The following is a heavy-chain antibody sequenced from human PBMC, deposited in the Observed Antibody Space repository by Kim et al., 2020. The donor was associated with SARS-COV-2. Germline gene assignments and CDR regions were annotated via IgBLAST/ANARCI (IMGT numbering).Heavy chain of an antibody. CDR1: GFTFSSYS. D-gene: IGHD2-15*01. V-gene: IGHV3-21*01. Sequence: GGSLRLSCAASGFTFSSYSMNWVRQAPGKGLEWVSSISSSSSYIYYADSVKGRFTISRDNAKNSLYLQMNSLRAEDTAVYYCARDFGSWENHYYYYGMDVWGQGTTVTVSS. CDR3: ARDFGSWENHYYYYGMDV. CDR2: ISSSSSYI. J-gene: IGHJ6*02.